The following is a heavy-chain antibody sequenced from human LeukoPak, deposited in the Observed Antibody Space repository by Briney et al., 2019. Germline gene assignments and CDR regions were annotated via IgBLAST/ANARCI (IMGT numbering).Heavy chain of an antibody. D-gene: IGHD3-10*01. CDR1: GGSISSHY. J-gene: IGHJ4*02. CDR2: VENYGRT. Sequence: PSETLSPTCTVSGGSISSHYWSWIRQPPGKGLEWIGYVENYGRTECILSLQSRVTLSVDTSKNQFSLKLNSVTAADTAVYYCARGVFGAYFDLWGQGTLVTVSS. CDR3: ARGVFGAYFDL. V-gene: IGHV4-59*11.